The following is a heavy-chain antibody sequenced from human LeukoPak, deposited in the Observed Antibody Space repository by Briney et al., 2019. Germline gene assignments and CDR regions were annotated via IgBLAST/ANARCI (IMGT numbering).Heavy chain of an antibody. CDR2: ISSSSSHT. Sequence: GGSLRLSCAASGFTFSDYYMNWIRQAPGKGLEWVSYISSSSSHTKYADSVKGRFTISRDNARNSLFLQMNSLRAEDTAVYYCARAVYGFDAFDIWGQGTMVTVSS. D-gene: IGHD4-17*01. CDR1: GFTFSDYY. J-gene: IGHJ3*02. V-gene: IGHV3-11*06. CDR3: ARAVYGFDAFDI.